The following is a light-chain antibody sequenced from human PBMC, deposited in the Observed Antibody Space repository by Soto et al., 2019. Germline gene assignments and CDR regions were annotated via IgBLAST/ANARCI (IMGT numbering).Light chain of an antibody. V-gene: IGLV1-40*01. CDR1: SSNIGAGYD. J-gene: IGLJ2*01. CDR2: GNS. Sequence: QSALTQPPSVSGAPGQRVTISCTGSSSNIGAGYDVHWYQQLPGTDPKLLIYGNSNRPSGVPDRFSGSKSGTSASLAITGLQAEDEADYYCQSYDSSLSDVVFGGGTKLTVL. CDR3: QSYDSSLSDVV.